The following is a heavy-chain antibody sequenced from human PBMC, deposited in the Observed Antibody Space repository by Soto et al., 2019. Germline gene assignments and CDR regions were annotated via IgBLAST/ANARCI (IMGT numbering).Heavy chain of an antibody. CDR3: ARNRGYNYGSSGRTPESFDY. V-gene: IGHV2-5*02. CDR2: IYWDDDK. Sequence: QITLKESGPTLVKPTQTLTLTCTFSGFSLSTSGVGVGWIRQPPGKALEWLAVIYWDDDKRYSPSLRSRLTITKDTSKNQVVLTVTNMDPVDTATYYCARNRGYNYGSSGRTPESFDYWGQGTLVPVSS. CDR1: GFSLSTSGVG. J-gene: IGHJ4*02. D-gene: IGHD3-22*01.